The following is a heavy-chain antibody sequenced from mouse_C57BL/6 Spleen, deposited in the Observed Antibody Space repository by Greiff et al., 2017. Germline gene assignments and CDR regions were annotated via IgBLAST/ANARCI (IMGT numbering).Heavy chain of an antibody. CDR3: ARLYDGYERGYYAMDY. V-gene: IGHV2-6*03. CDR2: IWSDGST. CDR1: GFSLTSYG. D-gene: IGHD2-3*01. J-gene: IGHJ4*01. Sequence: QVQLKESGPGLVAPSQSLSITCTVSGFSLTSYGVHWVRQPPGKGLEWLVVIWSDGSTTYNSALKSRLSISKDNSKSQVFLKMNSLQTDDTAMYYCARLYDGYERGYYAMDYWGQGTSVTVSS.